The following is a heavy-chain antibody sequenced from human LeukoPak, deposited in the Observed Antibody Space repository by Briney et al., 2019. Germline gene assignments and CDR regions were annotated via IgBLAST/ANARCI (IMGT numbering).Heavy chain of an antibody. D-gene: IGHD5-12*01. J-gene: IGHJ4*02. CDR1: GFTFSNSV. CDR2: ISGGGGTT. V-gene: IGHV3-23*01. CDR3: AKDREGLSSGYDLEYFDY. Sequence: GGSLRLSCATSGFTFSNSVMSWVRQAPGKGLEWVSAISGGGGTTYYADSVKGRFTISRDNSKNTLFLQMNSLRAEDTAVYYCAKDREGLSSGYDLEYFDYWGQGTLVTVSS.